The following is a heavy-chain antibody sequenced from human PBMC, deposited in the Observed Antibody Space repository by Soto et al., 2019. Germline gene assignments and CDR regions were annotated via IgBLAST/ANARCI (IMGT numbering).Heavy chain of an antibody. D-gene: IGHD2-15*01. V-gene: IGHV1-18*01. CDR2: ISAYNGDT. J-gene: IGHJ6*02. CDR1: GYTFTTYG. CDR3: ARDLNCSGGSCYLHGMDV. Sequence: QVQLVQSGAEVKKPGASVKVSCRASGYTFTTYGITWVRQAPGQGLEWMGWISAYNGDTNYAQKLQGRVTMSTDTTTSTAYMELRSLRSVDTAVYYCARDLNCSGGSCYLHGMDVWGQGTTVTVSS.